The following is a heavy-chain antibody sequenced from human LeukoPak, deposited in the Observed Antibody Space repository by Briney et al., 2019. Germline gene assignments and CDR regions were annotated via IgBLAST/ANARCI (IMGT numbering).Heavy chain of an antibody. CDR2: IDPKSGGT. Sequence: ASVKVSCKASGYTFTGYYIHWVRQAPGQGLEWVGRIDPKSGGTSYAQKFRGRVTMTGDTSITTACMELTRLESDDTAVYYCARDSLVSGDHWGQGTLVAVSS. J-gene: IGHJ4*02. D-gene: IGHD6-6*01. V-gene: IGHV1-2*06. CDR3: ARDSLVSGDH. CDR1: GYTFTGYY.